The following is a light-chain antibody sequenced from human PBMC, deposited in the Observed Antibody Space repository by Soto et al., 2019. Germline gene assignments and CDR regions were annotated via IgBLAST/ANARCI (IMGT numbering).Light chain of an antibody. CDR1: QGISSY. Sequence: AIRVTQSPSSFSASTGDRVTITRRASQGISSYLAWYQQKPGKAPKLLIYAASTLQSGVPSRFSGSGSGTDFTLTISCLQSEDFATYYCQQYYSYPPTFGQGTKLEIK. CDR3: QQYYSYPPT. CDR2: AAS. V-gene: IGKV1-8*01. J-gene: IGKJ2*01.